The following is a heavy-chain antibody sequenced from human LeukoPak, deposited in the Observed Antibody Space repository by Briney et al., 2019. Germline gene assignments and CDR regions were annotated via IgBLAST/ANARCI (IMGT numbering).Heavy chain of an antibody. CDR2: ISYDGSNK. J-gene: IGHJ4*02. Sequence: PGGSLRLSCAASGFTFSSSAMHWVRQAPGKGLEWVAVISYDGSNKYYADSVKGRFTISRDNSKNTLYLQMNSLRAEDTAVYYCARDGGSYLDYWGQGTLVTVSS. D-gene: IGHD1-26*01. V-gene: IGHV3-30*04. CDR3: ARDGGSYLDY. CDR1: GFTFSSSA.